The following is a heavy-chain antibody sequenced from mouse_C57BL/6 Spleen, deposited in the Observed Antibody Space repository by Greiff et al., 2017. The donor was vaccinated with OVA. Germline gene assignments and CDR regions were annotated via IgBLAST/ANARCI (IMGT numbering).Heavy chain of an antibody. CDR2: ISRGSSTI. J-gene: IGHJ4*01. CDR1: GFTFSDYG. Sequence: EVKLMESGGGLVKPGGSLKLSCAASGFTFSDYGMHWVRQAPEKGLEWVAYISRGSSTIYSADTVKGRFTISRDNAKNTLFLQMTSLRSEDTAMYYCSILLDGYYYAMDYWGQGTSVTVSS. V-gene: IGHV5-17*01. D-gene: IGHD2-3*01. CDR3: SILLDGYYYAMDY.